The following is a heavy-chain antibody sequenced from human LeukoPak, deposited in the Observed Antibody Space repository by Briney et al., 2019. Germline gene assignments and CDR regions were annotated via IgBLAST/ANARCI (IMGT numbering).Heavy chain of an antibody. Sequence: GGSLRLSCAASGFTFISYAMTWVRQAPGKGLQWVSAISGSGDSTHYTDSVKGRFTISRDNSKNTLYLQMNSLRAEDTSVYYCANGYCSSTSCYYLTAFDYWGQGPLVTVSS. CDR2: ISGSGDST. CDR1: GFTFISYA. V-gene: IGHV3-23*01. J-gene: IGHJ4*02. D-gene: IGHD2-2*01. CDR3: ANGYCSSTSCYYLTAFDY.